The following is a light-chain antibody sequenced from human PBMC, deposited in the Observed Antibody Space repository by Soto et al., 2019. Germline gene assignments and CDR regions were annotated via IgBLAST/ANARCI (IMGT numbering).Light chain of an antibody. CDR3: QQLNSYPPP. CDR2: AAS. Sequence: DIQLTQSPSFLSASVGDRVTITCRASQGISSYLAWYQQKPGKAPKLLIYAASTLQSGVPSRFSGSGSGTEFHLPIHRLQPEDFATYFWQQLNSYPPPFGPGTKVDIK. CDR1: QGISSY. V-gene: IGKV1-9*01. J-gene: IGKJ3*01.